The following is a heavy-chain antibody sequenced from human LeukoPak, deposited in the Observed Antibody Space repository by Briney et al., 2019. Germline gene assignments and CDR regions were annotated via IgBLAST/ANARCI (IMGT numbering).Heavy chain of an antibody. Sequence: SETLSLTCAVSDDSFSSHYWTWIRQPPGKGLEWIGYISYIGSTNYNPSLKSRVTISIDTSKNQFSLKLSSVTAADTAVYYCARDLVTVTKGFDVWGQGTMVSVSS. CDR3: ARDLVTVTKGFDV. D-gene: IGHD4-17*01. V-gene: IGHV4-59*11. J-gene: IGHJ3*01. CDR1: DDSFSSHY. CDR2: ISYIGST.